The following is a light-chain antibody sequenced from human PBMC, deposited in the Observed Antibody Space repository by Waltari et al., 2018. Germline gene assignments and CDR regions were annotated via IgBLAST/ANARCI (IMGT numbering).Light chain of an antibody. V-gene: IGKV2-28*01. Sequence: DIVMTQSPLSLSVTPGEPASISCTSSQSLLHSSGNTFLDWYLQKPGQSPQLLIYLVSHRASGVPDRFSGIGSGRDFTLKISRVEAEDVGVYFCMQARQTPWTFGQGTKVEIK. CDR1: QSLLHSSGNTF. CDR3: MQARQTPWT. J-gene: IGKJ1*01. CDR2: LVS.